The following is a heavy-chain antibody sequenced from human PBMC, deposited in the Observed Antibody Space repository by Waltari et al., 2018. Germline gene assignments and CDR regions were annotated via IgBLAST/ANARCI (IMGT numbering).Heavy chain of an antibody. D-gene: IGHD2-2*01. V-gene: IGHV1-2*02. CDR3: ARERPDPHEGYCSSTSCYEGGGWFDP. CDR2: INPNSGGT. J-gene: IGHJ5*02. Sequence: QVQLVQSGAEVKTPGASVKVSCKASGYTFTGYYMHWVRQAPGQGLEWMGWINPNSGGTNYAQKFQGRVTMTRDTSISTAYMELSRLRSDDTAVYYCARERPDPHEGYCSSTSCYEGGGWFDPWGQGTLVTVSS. CDR1: GYTFTGYY.